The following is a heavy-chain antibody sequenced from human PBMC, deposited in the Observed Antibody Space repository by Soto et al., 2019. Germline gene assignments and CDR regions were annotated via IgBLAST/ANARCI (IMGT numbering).Heavy chain of an antibody. D-gene: IGHD6-13*01. Sequence: QVQLQESGPGLVKPSQTLSLTCTVSGGSIRSGDYYWSWIRQPPGKGLEWIGYIYYSGSTYYNPSLQSRVTISIDTSKNQFSLKLSSVTAADTAVYYCARERASSSWYTDGMDVWGQGTTVTVSS. V-gene: IGHV4-30-4*01. CDR2: IYYSGST. J-gene: IGHJ6*02. CDR3: ARERASSSWYTDGMDV. CDR1: GGSIRSGDYY.